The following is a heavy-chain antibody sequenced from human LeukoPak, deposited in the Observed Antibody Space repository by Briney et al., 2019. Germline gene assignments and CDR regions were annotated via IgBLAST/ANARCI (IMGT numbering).Heavy chain of an antibody. CDR2: IKQDGREK. V-gene: IGHV3-7*01. D-gene: IGHD5-12*01. CDR1: GFAFSNYW. Sequence: PGGSLRVSCAASGFAFSNYWMSWVRQAPGKGLEWVANIKQDGREKYYVDSVKGRFTISRDNAKNSLYLQMNGLRAEDTAVYYCARGGGYDYFDNWGQGTLVTVSS. J-gene: IGHJ4*02. CDR3: ARGGGYDYFDN.